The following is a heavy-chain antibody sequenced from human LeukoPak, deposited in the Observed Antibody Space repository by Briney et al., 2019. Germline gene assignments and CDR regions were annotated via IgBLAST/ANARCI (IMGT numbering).Heavy chain of an antibody. V-gene: IGHV1-69*04. D-gene: IGHD1-14*01. CDR2: IIPILGIA. J-gene: IGHJ6*03. CDR3: ARDTHNSYNYYYYMDV. Sequence: SVKVSCKASGGTFSSYAISWVRQAPGQGREWMGRIIPILGIANYAQKFQGRVTITADKSTSTAYMELSSLRSEDTAVYYCARDTHNSYNYYYYMDVWGKGTTVTVSS. CDR1: GGTFSSYA.